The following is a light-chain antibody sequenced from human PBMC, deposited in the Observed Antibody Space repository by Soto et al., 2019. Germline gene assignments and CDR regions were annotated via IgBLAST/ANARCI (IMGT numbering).Light chain of an antibody. Sequence: DVVMTQTPLFSSVTLGQPASISCRSSQSLLHTDGNTYLNWLHQRPGQPPRLLVHRTSDGFSGVPDRFSGSGAGTDFTLKISRVEDEDVGIYYCMQAKHFPYTFGQGTRLAIK. J-gene: IGKJ2*01. CDR3: MQAKHFPYT. CDR2: RTS. V-gene: IGKV2-24*01. CDR1: QSLLHTDGNTY.